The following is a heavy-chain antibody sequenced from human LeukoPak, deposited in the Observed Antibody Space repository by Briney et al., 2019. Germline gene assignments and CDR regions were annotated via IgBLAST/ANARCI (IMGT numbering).Heavy chain of an antibody. Sequence: GGSLRLSCAASGFTFSSYEMNWVRQAPGKGLEWVSYISSGGSIKYYADSVKGRFTISRDNTKNSLYLQMNGLRAEDTAVYYCARVEWELLGRGFGPWGQGTLVTVSS. D-gene: IGHD1-26*01. J-gene: IGHJ5*02. CDR1: GFTFSSYE. V-gene: IGHV3-48*03. CDR3: ARVEWELLGRGFGP. CDR2: ISSGGSIK.